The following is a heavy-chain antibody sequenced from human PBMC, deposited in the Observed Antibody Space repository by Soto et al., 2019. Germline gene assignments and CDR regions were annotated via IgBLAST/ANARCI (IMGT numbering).Heavy chain of an antibody. V-gene: IGHV1-18*04. CDR2: ISAYNGNT. Sequence: QVQLVQSGAEVKKPGASVKVSCKASGYTFTSYSISWVRQAPGQGLEWMGWISAYNGNTNYAQMLQGRVTMTTDTSTNTASRELRSLRSDDTAVYYCARDAPPADYWGQGTLVTVSS. CDR1: GYTFTSYS. J-gene: IGHJ4*02. CDR3: ARDAPPADY.